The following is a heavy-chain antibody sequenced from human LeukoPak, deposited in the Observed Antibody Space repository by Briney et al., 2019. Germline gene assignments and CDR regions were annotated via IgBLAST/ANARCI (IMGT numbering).Heavy chain of an antibody. CDR1: GGTFSSYA. D-gene: IGHD1-1*01. CDR2: IIPIFGTA. V-gene: IGHV1-69*13. J-gene: IGHJ3*02. Sequence: ASVKVSCKASGGTFSSYAISWVRQAPGQGLEWMGEIIPIFGTANYAQKFQGRVTITADESTSTAYMELSSLRSEDTAVYYCARTGTDVGAFDIWGQGTMVTVSS. CDR3: ARTGTDVGAFDI.